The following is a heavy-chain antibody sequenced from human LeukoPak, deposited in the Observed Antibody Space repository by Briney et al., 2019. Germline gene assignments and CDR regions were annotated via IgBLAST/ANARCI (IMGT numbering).Heavy chain of an antibody. CDR3: ARDTVAAAGYPAPAFDI. V-gene: IGHV3-21*01. Sequence: PGGSLRLSCAASGFTFSSYSMNWVRQAPGKGLEWVSSISSSSSYIYYADSVKGRFTISRDNAKNSLYLQMNSLRAEDTAVYYCARDTVAAAGYPAPAFDIWGQGTMVTVSS. D-gene: IGHD6-13*01. CDR2: ISSSSSYI. J-gene: IGHJ3*02. CDR1: GFTFSSYS.